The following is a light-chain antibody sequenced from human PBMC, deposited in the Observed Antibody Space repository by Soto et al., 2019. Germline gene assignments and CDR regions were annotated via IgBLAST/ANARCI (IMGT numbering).Light chain of an antibody. CDR3: QQLNSYPLP. J-gene: IGKJ4*01. CDR1: QGISSY. Sequence: DIQLTQSPSFLSASVGDRVTITCRASQGISSYLAWYQQTPGKAPKLLIYAASTLQSGVPSRFSCSGSGTEFTLTISSLQPEDFATYYCQQLNSYPLPFDEGTKVEIK. CDR2: AAS. V-gene: IGKV1-9*01.